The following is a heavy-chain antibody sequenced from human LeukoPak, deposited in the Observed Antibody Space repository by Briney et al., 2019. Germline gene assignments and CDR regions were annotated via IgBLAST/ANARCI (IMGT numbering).Heavy chain of an antibody. CDR3: ATKRFLEWSDAFDI. V-gene: IGHV1-69-2*01. J-gene: IGHJ3*02. Sequence: ASVKISCKVSGYTFTDYYMHWVQQAPGKGLEWMGLVDPEDGETIYAEKFQGRVTTTADTSTDTAYMELSSLRSEDTAVYYCATKRFLEWSDAFDIWGQGTMVTVSS. CDR2: VDPEDGET. D-gene: IGHD3-3*01. CDR1: GYTFTDYY.